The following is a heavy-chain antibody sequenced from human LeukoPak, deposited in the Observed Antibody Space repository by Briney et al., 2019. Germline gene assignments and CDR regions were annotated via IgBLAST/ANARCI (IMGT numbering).Heavy chain of an antibody. CDR2: ISDTVRDT. CDR1: GFTFSAYG. V-gene: IGHV3-23*01. Sequence: GGSLRLSCAASGFTFSAYGTSWVRQAPGKGLEWVSHISDTVRDTWYANSVKGRFIISRDNSRDTVYLQMSSLRPEDTALYFCAKDNYGGIFASWGQGTLVTVSS. CDR3: AKDNYGGIFAS. J-gene: IGHJ4*02. D-gene: IGHD4-17*01.